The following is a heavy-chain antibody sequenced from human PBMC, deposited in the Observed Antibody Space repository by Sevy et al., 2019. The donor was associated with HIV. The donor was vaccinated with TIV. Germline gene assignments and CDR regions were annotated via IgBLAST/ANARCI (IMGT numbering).Heavy chain of an antibody. J-gene: IGHJ4*02. CDR3: ARGARGYSGYDSYYFDY. Sequence: ASVKVSCKASGGTFSSYAISWVRQAPGQGLEWMGGIFPIFGTANYAQKFQGRVTLTADESTSTAVMELSSLGSEDTAGYYCARGARGYSGYDSYYFDYWGQGTLVTVSS. CDR2: IFPIFGTA. V-gene: IGHV1-69*13. CDR1: GGTFSSYA. D-gene: IGHD5-12*01.